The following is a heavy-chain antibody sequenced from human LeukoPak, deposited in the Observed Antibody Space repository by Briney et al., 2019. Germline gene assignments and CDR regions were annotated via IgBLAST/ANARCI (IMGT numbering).Heavy chain of an antibody. V-gene: IGHV3-21*01. CDR1: GFSFSRYS. CDR3: ARGLYYYGTDAFDI. J-gene: IGHJ3*02. Sequence: TGGSLRLSCAAPGFSFSRYSMDWVRQAPGRGLEWVSSISASGNYIYYADSVKGRFTISRDSAENSLYLQMNSLGAEDTAVYYCARGLYYYGTDAFDIWGQGTMVTVS. CDR2: ISASGNYI. D-gene: IGHD3-16*01.